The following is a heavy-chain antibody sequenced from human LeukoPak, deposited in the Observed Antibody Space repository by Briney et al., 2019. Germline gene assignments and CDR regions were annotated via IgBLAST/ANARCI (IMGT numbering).Heavy chain of an antibody. J-gene: IGHJ6*03. V-gene: IGHV4-61*01. CDR1: DGSMSSSSYY. D-gene: IGHD6-13*01. CDR2: IYYSGST. Sequence: PSETLSLTCTVSDGSMSSSSYYWSWIRQPPGKGLEWIGYIYYSGSTNYNPSLKSRVTISVDTSKNQFSLKLSSVTAADTAVYYCARGSSPVGYYYMDVWGKGTTVTVSS. CDR3: ARGSSPVGYYYMDV.